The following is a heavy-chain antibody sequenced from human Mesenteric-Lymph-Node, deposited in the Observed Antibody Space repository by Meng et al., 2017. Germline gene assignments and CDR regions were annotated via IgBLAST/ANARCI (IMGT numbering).Heavy chain of an antibody. V-gene: IGHV4-61*02. D-gene: IGHD6-13*01. CDR1: GGSISSGSYY. J-gene: IGHJ4*02. CDR3: AREGAAAARAADY. CDR2: ISTSGST. Sequence: SETLSLTCTVSGGSISSGSYYWNWIRQPAGKGLEWIGRISTSGSTNYSPSLKTRVTMSVDTSKNQFSLNLTSVTAADTAVYFCAREGAAAARAADYWGQGTLVTVSS.